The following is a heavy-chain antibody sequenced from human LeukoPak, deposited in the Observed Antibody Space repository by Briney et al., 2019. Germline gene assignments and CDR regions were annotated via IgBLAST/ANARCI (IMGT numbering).Heavy chain of an antibody. J-gene: IGHJ5*02. CDR1: GFTFSSYG. CDR2: IRYDGSNK. Sequence: GGSLRLSCAASGFTFSSYGMHWVRQAPGKGLEWVAFIRYDGSNKYYADSVKGRFTISRDNSKNTLYLQMNSLRAEDTAVYYCAGRGMVMITFGGALGPWGQGTLVTVSS. V-gene: IGHV3-30*02. D-gene: IGHD3-16*01. CDR3: AGRGMVMITFGGALGP.